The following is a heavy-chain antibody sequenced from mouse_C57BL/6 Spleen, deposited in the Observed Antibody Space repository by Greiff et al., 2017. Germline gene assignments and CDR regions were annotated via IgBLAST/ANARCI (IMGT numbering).Heavy chain of an antibody. CDR3: ARRDDYPAWFAY. Sequence: VQLQQSGPELVKPGASVKISCKASGYSFTGYYMNWVKQSPEKSLEWIGEINPSTGGTTYNQKFKAKATLTVDKSSSTAYMQLKSLTSEDSAVYYCARRDDYPAWFAYWGQGTLVTVSA. CDR1: GYSFTGYY. CDR2: INPSTGGT. V-gene: IGHV1-42*01. J-gene: IGHJ3*01. D-gene: IGHD2-4*01.